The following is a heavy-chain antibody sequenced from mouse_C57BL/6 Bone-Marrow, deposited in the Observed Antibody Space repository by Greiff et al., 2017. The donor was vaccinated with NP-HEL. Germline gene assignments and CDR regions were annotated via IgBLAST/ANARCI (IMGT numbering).Heavy chain of an antibody. Sequence: EVQLVESGPELVKPGASVKMSCKASGYTFTDYNMHWVKQSHGKSLEWIGYINPNNGGTSYNQKFKGKATLTVNKSSSTAYMELRSLTSEDSAVYYCARERWDGRIDYWGQGTTLTVSS. CDR3: ARERWDGRIDY. D-gene: IGHD4-1*01. CDR2: INPNNGGT. J-gene: IGHJ2*01. V-gene: IGHV1-22*01. CDR1: GYTFTDYN.